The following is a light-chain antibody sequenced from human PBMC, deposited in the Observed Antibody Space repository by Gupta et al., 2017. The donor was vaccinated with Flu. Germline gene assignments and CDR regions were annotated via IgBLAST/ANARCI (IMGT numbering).Light chain of an antibody. J-gene: IGLJ2*01. V-gene: IGLV1-51*01. CDR3: GVLDTSRSGVV. CDR1: SSNIGKNY. Sequence: QSVLTEPPSVSAAPGPAVTISCSGSSSNIGKNYISWFQQITGTPPKLHIYDKDKRPSGIPDRFSGSKSGTTATLDIAGLQTGDEADYYCGVLDTSRSGVVVGGGTKLTV. CDR2: DKD.